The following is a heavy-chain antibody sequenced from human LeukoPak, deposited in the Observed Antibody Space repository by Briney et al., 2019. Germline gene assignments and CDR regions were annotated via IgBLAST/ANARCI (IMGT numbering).Heavy chain of an antibody. CDR1: GFTFSSYA. Sequence: GGSLRLSCAASGFTFSSYAMHWVRQAPGKGLEWVAVISYDGSNKYYADSVKGRFTISRDNSKNTLYLQMNSLRAEDTAVYYCARVPLGYYFDYWGQGTLVTVSS. J-gene: IGHJ4*02. CDR3: ARVPLGYYFDY. V-gene: IGHV3-30-3*01. CDR2: ISYDGSNK. D-gene: IGHD3-10*01.